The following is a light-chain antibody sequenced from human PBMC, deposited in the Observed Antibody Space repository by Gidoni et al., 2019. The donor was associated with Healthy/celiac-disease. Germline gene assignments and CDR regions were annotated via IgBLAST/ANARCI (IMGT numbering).Light chain of an antibody. Sequence: EIVLTQSPGTLSLSPGERATLSCRASQSVSSSYLAWYQQKPGQAPRLLIYGASSRATGIPDRFSGSGSGTDFTLTISRLEPEDFAVYYCQLRWTFXQGTKVEIK. J-gene: IGKJ1*01. V-gene: IGKV3-20*01. CDR2: GAS. CDR1: QSVSSSY. CDR3: QLRWT.